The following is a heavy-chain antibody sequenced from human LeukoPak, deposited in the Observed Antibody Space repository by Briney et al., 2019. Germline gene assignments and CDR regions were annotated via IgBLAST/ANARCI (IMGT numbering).Heavy chain of an antibody. V-gene: IGHV3-74*01. CDR3: TRVAGSGSVD. Sequence: GGSLRLSCAASGFTFNNYAMNWVRQAPGKGLVWVSRINSDASTTSYADSVKGRFTISRDNAKNTLHLQMNSLRAEDTAVYYCTRVAGSGSVDWGQGTLVTVSS. CDR1: GFTFNNYA. D-gene: IGHD1-26*01. J-gene: IGHJ4*02. CDR2: INSDASTT.